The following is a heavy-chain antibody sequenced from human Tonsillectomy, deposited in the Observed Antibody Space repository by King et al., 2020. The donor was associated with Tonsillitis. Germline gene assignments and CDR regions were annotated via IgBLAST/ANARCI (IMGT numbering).Heavy chain of an antibody. J-gene: IGHJ4*02. V-gene: IGHV3-21*01. CDR3: ARDIYYGDYFTPGFDY. CDR2: ISCSSSYI. CDR1: GFTFSSSS. Sequence: VQLVESGGGLVKPGGSLRLSCAASGFTFSSSSMNWVRPAPGKGLEWVSSISCSSSYIYYADPMKGRFTISRDNAKNSLYLQMNSLRAEDTAVYYCARDIYYGDYFTPGFDYWGQGTLVTVSS. D-gene: IGHD4-17*01.